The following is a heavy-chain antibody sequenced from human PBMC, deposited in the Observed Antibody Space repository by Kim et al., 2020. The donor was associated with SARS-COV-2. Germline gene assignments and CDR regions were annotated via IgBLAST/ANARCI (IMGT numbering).Heavy chain of an antibody. CDR3: ARDLGGSSDVFDI. Sequence: SETLSLTCTVSGGSVSSGRYYWSWIRQPPGKGLEWIAYIYYSGSTNYNPSLKSRVTISRDTSKNQFSLKLSSVTAADTAVYYCARDLGGSSDVFDIWGQGTMVTVSS. CDR1: GGSVSSGRYY. CDR2: IYYSGST. V-gene: IGHV4-61*01. J-gene: IGHJ3*02.